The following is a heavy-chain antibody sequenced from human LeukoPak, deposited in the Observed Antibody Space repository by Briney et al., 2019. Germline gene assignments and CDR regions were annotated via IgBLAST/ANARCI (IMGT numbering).Heavy chain of an antibody. CDR2: ISSGGNT. CDR1: GFIVSSNY. V-gene: IGHV3-53*01. Sequence: PGGSLRLSCAASGFIVSSNYMSWVRQAPGKGLEWVSVISSGGNTYYADSVKGRFTISRDISKNTLYLQMNGLRAEDTAVYYCAREWDGSGFDPWGQGTLVTVSS. D-gene: IGHD3-10*01. J-gene: IGHJ5*02. CDR3: AREWDGSGFDP.